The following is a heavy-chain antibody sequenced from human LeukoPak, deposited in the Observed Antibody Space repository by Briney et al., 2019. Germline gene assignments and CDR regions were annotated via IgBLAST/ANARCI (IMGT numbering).Heavy chain of an antibody. CDR3: AKDDCSSTSCYSPHY. V-gene: IGHV3-23*01. CDR1: GFTFSSYA. J-gene: IGHJ4*02. CDR2: ISGSGGST. Sequence: PGGSLRLSCAASGFTFSSYAMSWVRQAPGKGLEWVSAISGSGGSTYYADSVKGRFTISRDNSKNTLYLQMNSRRAEDTAVYYCAKDDCSSTSCYSPHYWGQGTLVTVSS. D-gene: IGHD2-2*01.